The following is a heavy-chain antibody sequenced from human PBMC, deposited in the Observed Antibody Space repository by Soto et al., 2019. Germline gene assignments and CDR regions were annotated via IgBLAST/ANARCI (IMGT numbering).Heavy chain of an antibody. CDR3: ARGRGITIFGVVTHNYYNWFDP. CDR1: GGSVSSGSYY. CDR2: IYYSGST. Sequence: QVQLQESGPGLVKPSETLSLTCTVSGGSVSSGSYYWSWIRQPPGKGLEWIGYIYYSGSTNYNPSLKSRVTISVDTSKNQFSLKLSSVTAADTAVYYCARGRGITIFGVVTHNYYNWFDPWGQGTLVTVSS. J-gene: IGHJ5*02. D-gene: IGHD3-3*01. V-gene: IGHV4-61*01.